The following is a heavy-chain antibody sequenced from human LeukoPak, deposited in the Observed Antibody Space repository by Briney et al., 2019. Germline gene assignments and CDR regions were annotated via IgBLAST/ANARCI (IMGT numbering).Heavy chain of an antibody. V-gene: IGHV3-53*01. CDR2: IQSGGDR. D-gene: IGHD3-22*01. CDR3: ARGAYYYDSSGYYALNY. J-gene: IGHJ4*02. Sequence: GGSLRLSCVASGFTVSSNYVSWVRQAPGKGLEWVSLIQSGGDRYYADSVKGRFTISRDNAKNSLYLQMNSLRAEDTAVYYCARGAYYYDSSGYYALNYWGQGTLVTVSS. CDR1: GFTVSSNY.